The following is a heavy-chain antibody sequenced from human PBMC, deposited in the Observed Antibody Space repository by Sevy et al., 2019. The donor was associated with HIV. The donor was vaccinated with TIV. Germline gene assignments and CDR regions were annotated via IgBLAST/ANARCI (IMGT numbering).Heavy chain of an antibody. V-gene: IGHV3-7*01. D-gene: IGHD3-16*01. CDR1: GFTFSNYW. Sequence: GGSLRLSCAASGFTFSNYWMSWVRQAPGKGLEWVANIKQDGSEKYYVDSVKGRFTISRDNAKNSLSLQMNSLRAGDTAMYYCAREYDRGSFDYWGQGTLVTVSS. CDR3: AREYDRGSFDY. CDR2: IKQDGSEK. J-gene: IGHJ4*02.